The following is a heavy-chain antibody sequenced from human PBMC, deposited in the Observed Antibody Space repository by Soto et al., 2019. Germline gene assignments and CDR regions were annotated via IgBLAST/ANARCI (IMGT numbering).Heavy chain of an antibody. V-gene: IGHV3-23*01. CDR2: ISEDGVSS. J-gene: IGHJ4*02. CDR3: AKDLTNWALDY. Sequence: GGSLRLSCAASGFTFSLYAMYWVRQAPGKGLEWVSIISEDGVSSYYAASVKGRFTISRDNSKNTLDLQMNILRVEDSAVYYCAKDLTNWALDYWGQGALVTVSS. D-gene: IGHD3-16*01. CDR1: GFTFSLYA.